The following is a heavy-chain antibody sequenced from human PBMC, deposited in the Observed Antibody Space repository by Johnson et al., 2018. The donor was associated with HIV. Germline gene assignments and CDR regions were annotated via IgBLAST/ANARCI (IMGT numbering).Heavy chain of an antibody. Sequence: QMLLVESGGGVVQPGRSLRLSCAASGFTFSSYAMHWVRQAPGKGLEWVAVISYDGSNKYYADSVKGRFTISRDNYKNTLYLQMDSLRAEDTAVYYCARGDPPNVFNIWGRGTVVTVSS. J-gene: IGHJ3*02. CDR1: GFTFSSYA. V-gene: IGHV3-30*04. CDR2: ISYDGSNK. CDR3: ARGDPPNVFNI.